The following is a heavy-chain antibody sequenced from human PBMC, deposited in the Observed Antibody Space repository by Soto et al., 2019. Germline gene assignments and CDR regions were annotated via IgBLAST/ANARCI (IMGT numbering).Heavy chain of an antibody. D-gene: IGHD6-13*01. CDR3: ARQEGSGWYDDY. J-gene: IGHJ4*02. CDR2: IYPGDSDT. CDR1: GDSFTSHW. V-gene: IGHV5-51*01. Sequence: GEALKISCKGSGDSFTSHWIAWVRQMPGKGLEWMGVIYPGDSDTRYSPSFQGQVTISADKSISTAYLQWSSLKASDTAMYYCARQEGSGWYDDYWGQGTLVTVSS.